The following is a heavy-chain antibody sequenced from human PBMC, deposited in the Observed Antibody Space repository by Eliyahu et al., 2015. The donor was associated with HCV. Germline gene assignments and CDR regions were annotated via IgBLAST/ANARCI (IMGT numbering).Heavy chain of an antibody. Sequence: QVQLVESGGGVVQPGRSLXLSCAASGFTFSSYGMHWVRQAPGKGLEWVAVIWYDGSNKYYADSVKGRFTISRDNSKNTLYLQMNSLRAEDTAVYYCARVRPNTNYFDYWGQGTLVTVSS. V-gene: IGHV3-33*01. CDR1: GFTFSSYG. D-gene: IGHD1/OR15-1a*01. J-gene: IGHJ4*02. CDR3: ARVRPNTNYFDY. CDR2: IWYDGSNK.